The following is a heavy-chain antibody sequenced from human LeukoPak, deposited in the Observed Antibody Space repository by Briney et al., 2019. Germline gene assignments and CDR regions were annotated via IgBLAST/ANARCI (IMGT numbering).Heavy chain of an antibody. CDR2: IYPGDSDT. CDR3: ARHLPELINGNLRYFDY. V-gene: IGHV5-51*01. J-gene: IGHJ4*02. CDR1: GYRCSSDW. Sequence: GESLKISCKGSGYRCSSDWIAWVRQMPGKGLEWMGIIYPGDSDTIYSPSFQGQVTISADKSISTAYLQWSSLKASDTAMYYCARHLPELINGNLRYFDYRGQGTLVTVSS. D-gene: IGHD1-7*01.